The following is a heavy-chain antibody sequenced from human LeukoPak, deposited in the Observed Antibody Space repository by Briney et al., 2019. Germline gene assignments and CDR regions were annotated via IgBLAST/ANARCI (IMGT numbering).Heavy chain of an antibody. Sequence: ASVKVSCKASGYTFTSYYMHWVRQAPGQGLVWMGIINPSGGSTSYAQKFQGRVTMTRDTSTSTVYMELSSLRSEDTAVYYCASDRPTYSSGWYGMDVWGQGTTVTVSS. CDR2: INPSGGST. CDR1: GYTFTSYY. V-gene: IGHV1-46*01. D-gene: IGHD6-19*01. J-gene: IGHJ6*02. CDR3: ASDRPTYSSGWYGMDV.